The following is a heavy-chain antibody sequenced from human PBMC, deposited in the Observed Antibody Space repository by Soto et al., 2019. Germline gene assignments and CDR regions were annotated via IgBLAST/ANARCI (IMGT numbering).Heavy chain of an antibody. D-gene: IGHD3-3*01. CDR3: AKEAFDTILGYYFDY. Sequence: GGSLRLSCASSGFTFSSYAMIWVRQAPGKGLEWVSAISGSGGSTYYADSVKGRFTISRDNSKNTLYLQMNSLRAEDTAVYYCAKEAFDTILGYYFDYWGQGTLVTVSS. CDR1: GFTFSSYA. V-gene: IGHV3-23*01. J-gene: IGHJ4*02. CDR2: ISGSGGST.